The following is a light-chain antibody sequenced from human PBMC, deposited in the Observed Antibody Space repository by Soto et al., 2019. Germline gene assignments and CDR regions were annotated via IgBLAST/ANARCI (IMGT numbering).Light chain of an antibody. CDR2: LGS. J-gene: IGKJ1*01. V-gene: IGKV2-28*01. CDR3: MQAVQTPT. CDR1: QSLLQSNGYNY. Sequence: DIVMTQSPLSLPVIPGEPASISCRSSQSLLQSNGYNYLDWYLQKLGQSPQLLIYLGSNRASGVPDRFSGSESGTDFTLKISRVEAEDVGVYYCMQAVQTPTFGQGTKVDIK.